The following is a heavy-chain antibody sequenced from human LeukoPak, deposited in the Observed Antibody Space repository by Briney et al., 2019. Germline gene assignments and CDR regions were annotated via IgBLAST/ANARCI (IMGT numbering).Heavy chain of an antibody. CDR1: GYTLTELS. D-gene: IGHD3-10*01. J-gene: IGHJ4*02. Sequence: ASVKVSCKVSGYTLTELSIHWVRQAPGKGLEWVGGFYPEDGETIYAQKFQGRVTMTEDTSTDTAYMELSSLRCEDTAVYYCTTEWRGYFGSGRYNDYWGQGTLVTVSS. CDR2: FYPEDGET. CDR3: TTEWRGYFGSGRYNDY. V-gene: IGHV1-24*01.